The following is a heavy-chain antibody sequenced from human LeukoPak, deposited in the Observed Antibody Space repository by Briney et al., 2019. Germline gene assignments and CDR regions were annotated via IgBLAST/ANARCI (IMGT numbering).Heavy chain of an antibody. D-gene: IGHD3-3*01. CDR2: IYYSGST. CDR1: GVSISSGDYY. Sequence: SQTLSLTCTVSGVSISSGDYYWSWIRQPPGKGLEWIGYIYYSGSTYYNPSLKSRVTISVDTSKNQFPLKLSSVTAADTAVYYCARTGRGYYDFWSGYPRAAFDIWGQGTMVTVSS. J-gene: IGHJ3*02. CDR3: ARTGRGYYDFWSGYPRAAFDI. V-gene: IGHV4-30-4*08.